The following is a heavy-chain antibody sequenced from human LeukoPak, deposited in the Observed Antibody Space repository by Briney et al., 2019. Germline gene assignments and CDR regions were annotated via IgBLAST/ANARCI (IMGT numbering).Heavy chain of an antibody. CDR3: ARVGYCSGGSCYSGSYYYYGMDV. V-gene: IGHV4-59*01. J-gene: IGHJ6*02. CDR1: GVSLSRYY. Sequence: SETLSLTCTVSGVSLSRYYWSWIRQPPGKGPEWVGYIYYIGSNNYNPSLKRRVTIPVDTSKNQFSLKLSSVTAADTAVYYCARVGYCSGGSCYSGSYYYYGMDVWGQGTTVTVSS. CDR2: IYYIGSN. D-gene: IGHD2-15*01.